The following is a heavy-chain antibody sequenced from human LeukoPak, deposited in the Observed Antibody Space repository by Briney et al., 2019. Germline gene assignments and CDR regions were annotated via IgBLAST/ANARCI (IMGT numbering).Heavy chain of an antibody. V-gene: IGHV4-39*01. CDR2: TNYSGST. CDR3: ARHWRDCSGGSCQGHFQH. J-gene: IGHJ1*01. Sequence: SETLSLTCTVSGGSISSGSYYWGWIRQPPGKGLEWIGSTNYSGSTYYNPSLRSRVTISVDASKNQFSLKLSSVTAADTAVYYCARHWRDCSGGSCQGHFQHWGQGTLVTVSS. CDR1: GGSISSGSYY. D-gene: IGHD2-15*01.